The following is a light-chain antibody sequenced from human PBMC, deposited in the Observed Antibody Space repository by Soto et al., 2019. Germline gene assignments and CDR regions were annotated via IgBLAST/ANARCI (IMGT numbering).Light chain of an antibody. CDR3: HQRFNWPPIT. CDR1: QSIRNY. Sequence: EIVLTQSPATLSLSPGERATLSCRASQSIRNYLAWYQQKPGQAPRLLIYDASNRATGIPARFSGSGSGTDFTLTISSLEPEDFAVYYCHQRFNWPPITFGQGTRLEIK. V-gene: IGKV3-11*01. CDR2: DAS. J-gene: IGKJ5*01.